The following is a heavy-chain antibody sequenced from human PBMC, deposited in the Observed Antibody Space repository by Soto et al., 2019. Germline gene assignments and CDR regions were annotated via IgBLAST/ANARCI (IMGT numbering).Heavy chain of an antibody. CDR2: IYYSGST. J-gene: IGHJ5*02. Sequence: KASETLSLTCSVSGDSTGSSGFYWTWIRQHPGKGLEWIGYIYYSGSTYYNPSLKSRVTISIDTSKNQFSLNLHSVTAADTAVYYCAREGGSTRRHWFDPWGQGTLVTVSS. D-gene: IGHD3-16*01. CDR3: AREGGSTRRHWFDP. V-gene: IGHV4-31*03. CDR1: GDSTGSSGFY.